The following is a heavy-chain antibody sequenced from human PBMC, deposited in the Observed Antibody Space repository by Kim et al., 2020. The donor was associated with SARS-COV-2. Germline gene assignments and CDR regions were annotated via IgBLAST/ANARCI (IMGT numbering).Heavy chain of an antibody. J-gene: IGHJ6*02. D-gene: IGHD6-13*01. Sequence: SETLSLTCAVSGGSISSSNWWSWVRQPPGKGLEWIGEIYHSGSTNYNPSLKSRVTISVDKSKNQFSLKLSSVTAADTAVYYCARGLKAAAGTNYYYYGMDVWGQGTTVTVSS. CDR3: ARGLKAAAGTNYYYYGMDV. V-gene: IGHV4-4*02. CDR2: IYHSGST. CDR1: GGSISSSNW.